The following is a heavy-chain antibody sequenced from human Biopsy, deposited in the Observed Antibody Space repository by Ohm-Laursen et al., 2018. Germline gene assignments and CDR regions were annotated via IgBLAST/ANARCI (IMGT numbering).Heavy chain of an antibody. Sequence: GTLSLTCTVSGASITSYYWSWIRQPPGKGLEWIGNFYYSGSTNYNPSLKSRITMSLDRSKSQVSLRMNSVTAVDTAVYYCARARIKTSGVLIPETYYFDSWGQGTLVTVSS. V-gene: IGHV4-59*01. CDR3: ARARIKTSGVLIPETYYFDS. CDR1: GASITSYY. J-gene: IGHJ4*02. CDR2: FYYSGST. D-gene: IGHD3-3*01.